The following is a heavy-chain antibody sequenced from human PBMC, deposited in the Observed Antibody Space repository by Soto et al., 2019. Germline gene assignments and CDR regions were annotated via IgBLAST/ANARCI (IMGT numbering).Heavy chain of an antibody. J-gene: IGHJ6*02. CDR1: GYTSTGYY. D-gene: IGHD2-2*02. CDR2: INPNSGGT. Sequence: ASVKVSCKASGYTSTGYYMHWVRQAPGQGLEWMGWINPNSGGTNYAQKFQGRVTMTRDTSISTAYMELSRLRSDDTAVYYCARDTIQKGLAYYYYGMDVWGQGTTVTVSS. CDR3: ARDTIQKGLAYYYYGMDV. V-gene: IGHV1-2*02.